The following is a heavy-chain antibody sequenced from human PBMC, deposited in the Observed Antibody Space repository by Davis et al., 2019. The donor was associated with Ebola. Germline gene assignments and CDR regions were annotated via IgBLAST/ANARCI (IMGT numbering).Heavy chain of an antibody. CDR2: INRDGTTT. CDR1: GFTFSNSW. Sequence: GESLKISCAASGFTFSNSWMTWFCQGPGEALVWVSHINRDGTTTNYADSVEGRFTISRDNAKNTLYLQMNSLRAEDTAVYYCMSLSGGSWGQGTLVTVSS. D-gene: IGHD3-16*01. CDR3: MSLSGGS. J-gene: IGHJ5*02. V-gene: IGHV3-74*01.